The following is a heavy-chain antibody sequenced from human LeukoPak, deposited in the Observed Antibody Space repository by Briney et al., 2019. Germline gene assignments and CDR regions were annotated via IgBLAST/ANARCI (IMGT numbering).Heavy chain of an antibody. D-gene: IGHD5-24*01. V-gene: IGHV1-69*01. CDR2: IIPIFGTA. CDR1: GGTFSSYA. Sequence: SVKVSCKASGGTFSSYAISWVRQAPGQGLEWMGGIIPIFGTANYAQKFQGRVTITADESTSTAYMELSSLRSEDTAVYYCAREVWLERRSDYFDYWGQGTLVTVSS. CDR3: AREVWLERRSDYFDY. J-gene: IGHJ4*02.